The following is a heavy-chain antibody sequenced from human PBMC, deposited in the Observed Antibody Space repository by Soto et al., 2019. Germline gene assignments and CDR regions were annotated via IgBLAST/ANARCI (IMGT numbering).Heavy chain of an antibody. CDR3: AREPITMVRGVSHVSWYYYGMDV. D-gene: IGHD3-10*01. CDR2: IYYSGST. J-gene: IGHJ6*02. CDR1: GGSIISYC. V-gene: IGHV4-59*01. Sequence: SETLSLTCTVSGGSIISYCWSWIRQPPGKGLEWIGYIYYSGSTNYNPSLKSRVTISVDASKNQFSLKLSSVTAADTAVYYCAREPITMVRGVSHVSWYYYGMDVWGQGTTVTVSS.